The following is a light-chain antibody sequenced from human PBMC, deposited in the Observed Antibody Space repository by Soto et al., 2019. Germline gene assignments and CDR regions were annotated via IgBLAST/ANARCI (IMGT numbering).Light chain of an antibody. CDR3: QQYGRSAGIT. CDR1: PNVSSSY. CDR2: GES. Sequence: IVMTHSXATLSLSRWERATLSCGAPPNVSSSYLAWYQQKPXQGXRXXXXGESSRATGIQDRFGGSGSGTEFTLTINRLEPEDSAVYFCQQYGRSAGITFGQGTRLEIK. J-gene: IGKJ5*01. V-gene: IGKV3-20*01.